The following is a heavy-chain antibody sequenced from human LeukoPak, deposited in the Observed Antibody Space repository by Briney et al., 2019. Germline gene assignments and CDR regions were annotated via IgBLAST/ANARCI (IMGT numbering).Heavy chain of an antibody. CDR2: INWNGGST. J-gene: IGHJ4*02. V-gene: IGHV3-20*04. Sequence: SGGSLRLSCAASGFTFDDYGMSWVRQAPGKGLEWVSGINWNGGSTGYADSVKGRFTISRDNAKNSLYLQMNSLRAEDTAVYYCAKDRPYYYDSSGSFDYWGQGTLVTVSS. CDR1: GFTFDDYG. CDR3: AKDRPYYYDSSGSFDY. D-gene: IGHD3-22*01.